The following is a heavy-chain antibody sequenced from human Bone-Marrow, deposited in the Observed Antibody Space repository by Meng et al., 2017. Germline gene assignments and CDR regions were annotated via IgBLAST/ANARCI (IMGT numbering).Heavy chain of an antibody. Sequence: SETLSLTCAVSGYSISSGYYWGWIRQPPGKGLEWIGSIYHSGSTYYNPSLKSRVTISVDTSKNQFSLKLSSVTAADTAVYYCARVDIVATLPRAIDYWGQGTLVTVSS. V-gene: IGHV4-38-2*01. D-gene: IGHD5-12*01. CDR2: IYHSGST. CDR1: GYSISSGYY. CDR3: ARVDIVATLPRAIDY. J-gene: IGHJ4*02.